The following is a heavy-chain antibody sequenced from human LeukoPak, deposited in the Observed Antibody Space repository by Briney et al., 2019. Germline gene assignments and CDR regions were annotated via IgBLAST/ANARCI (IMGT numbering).Heavy chain of an antibody. CDR3: GANYYDSSGHGDY. Sequence: GASVKVSCKASGYTFTGYYMHWVRQAPGQGLEWMGRINPNSGGTNYAQKFQGRVTMTRDTSISTAYMELSRLRSDDTAVYYCGANYYDSSGHGDYWGQGTLVTVSS. J-gene: IGHJ4*02. V-gene: IGHV1-2*06. CDR1: GYTFTGYY. D-gene: IGHD3-22*01. CDR2: INPNSGGT.